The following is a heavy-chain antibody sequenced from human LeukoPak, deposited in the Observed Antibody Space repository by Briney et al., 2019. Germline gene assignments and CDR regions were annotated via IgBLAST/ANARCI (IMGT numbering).Heavy chain of an antibody. V-gene: IGHV3-9*01. CDR2: ISWNRGSI. D-gene: IGHD4-17*01. Sequence: PGGSLRLSCAASGFSFHDYAMHWVRQVPGKGLEWVSGISWNRGSIGYADSVKGRFTISRDNAKNSLYLQMNSLRAEDTAVYYCARAVYGDYVDLDYWGQGTLVTVSS. J-gene: IGHJ4*02. CDR1: GFSFHDYA. CDR3: ARAVYGDYVDLDY.